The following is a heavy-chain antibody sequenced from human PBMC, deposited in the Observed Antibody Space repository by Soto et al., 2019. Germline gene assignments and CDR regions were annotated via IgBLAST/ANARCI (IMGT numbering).Heavy chain of an antibody. D-gene: IGHD2-15*01. Sequence: EVQLLESGGGLVQPGGSLRLCCAASGFTFSSYAMCWIRQAPGKGLEWGSAISGSGGSTYYADSVKGRFTISRDNSKNTMYLQMNSLRAEDTAVYYCAKDGVAARNWFDPWGQGTLVTVSS. CDR1: GFTFSSYA. V-gene: IGHV3-23*01. J-gene: IGHJ5*02. CDR2: ISGSGGST. CDR3: AKDGVAARNWFDP.